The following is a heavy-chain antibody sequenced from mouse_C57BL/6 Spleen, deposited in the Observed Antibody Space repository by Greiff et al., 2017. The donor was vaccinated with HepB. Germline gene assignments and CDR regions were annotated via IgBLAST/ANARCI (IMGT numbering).Heavy chain of an antibody. CDR3: ARRGYGYFDY. CDR1: GYTFTSYW. Sequence: QVHVKQPGAELVKPGASVKLSCKASGYTFTSYWMQWVKQRPGQGLEWIGEIDPSDSYTNYNQKFKGKATLTVDTSSSTAYMQLSSLTSEDSAVYYCARRGYGYFDYWGQGTTLTVSS. D-gene: IGHD1-1*01. CDR2: IDPSDSYT. V-gene: IGHV1-50*01. J-gene: IGHJ2*01.